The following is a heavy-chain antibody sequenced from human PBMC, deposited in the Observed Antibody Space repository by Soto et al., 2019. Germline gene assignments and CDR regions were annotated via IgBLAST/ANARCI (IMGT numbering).Heavy chain of an antibody. J-gene: IGHJ3*02. CDR2: IYHSGST. D-gene: IGHD3-22*01. V-gene: IGHV4-4*02. CDR1: GGSISSGNW. CDR3: ARELVTVITRLYAFDI. Sequence: SEVLSVTCAVSGGSISSGNWWSGGRQPPGKGLEWIGEIYHSGSTNYNPSLKSRVTISVDKSKNQFSLKLGSVTAADTAVYYCARELVTVITRLYAFDIWGQGTMVT.